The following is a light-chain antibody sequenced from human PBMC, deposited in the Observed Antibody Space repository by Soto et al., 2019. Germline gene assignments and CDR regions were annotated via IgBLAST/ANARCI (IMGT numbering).Light chain of an antibody. CDR3: QQYDDLPS. J-gene: IGKJ3*01. CDR1: QDIDRY. CDR2: DAF. Sequence: DIQMTQFPSSLSASVGDRVTITCQASQDIDRYLNWYQQKPGQVPKLLIYDAFRLEPGVPSRFSATGSGTDFTFTITFLQPEDIATYYCQQYDDLPSSGPGTKVDIK. V-gene: IGKV1-33*01.